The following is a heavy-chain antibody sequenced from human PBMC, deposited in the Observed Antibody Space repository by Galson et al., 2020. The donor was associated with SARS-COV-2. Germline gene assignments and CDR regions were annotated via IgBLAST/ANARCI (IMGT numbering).Heavy chain of an antibody. V-gene: IGHV3-21*01. D-gene: IGHD4-17*01. CDR2: ISSSSSYI. Sequence: GESLKISCAASGFTFSSYSMNWVRQAPGKGLEWVSSISSSSSYIYYADSVKGRFTISRDNAKNSLYLQMNSLRAEDTAVYYCARDDYGDYAWFDPWGQGTLVTVSS. CDR3: ARDDYGDYAWFDP. CDR1: GFTFSSYS. J-gene: IGHJ5*02.